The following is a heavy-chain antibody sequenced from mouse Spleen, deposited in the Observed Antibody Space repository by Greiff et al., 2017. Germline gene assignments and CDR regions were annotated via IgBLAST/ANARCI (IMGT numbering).Heavy chain of an antibody. V-gene: IGHV14-1*01. CDR2: IDPEDGDT. J-gene: IGHJ2*01. CDR1: GFTIKDYY. Sequence: VQLLQSGAELVRPGASVKLSCTASGFTIKDYYMQWVKQSPEQGLEWIGRIDPEDGDTEYAPKFQGQATMTADKSSNTVYLQLSSLTSEDSAVYYWTRGTVYFDYWGQGTTLTVSS. D-gene: IGHD1-1*01. CDR3: TRGTVYFDY.